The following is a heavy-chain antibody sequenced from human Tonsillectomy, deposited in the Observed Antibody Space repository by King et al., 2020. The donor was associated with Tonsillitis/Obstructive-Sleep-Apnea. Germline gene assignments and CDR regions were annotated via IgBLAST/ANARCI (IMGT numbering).Heavy chain of an antibody. CDR1: GGSTSSGGYY. CDR2: VYYNGNT. V-gene: IGHV4-31*01. D-gene: IGHD6-6*01. Sequence: VQLQESGPGLAKPSQTLSLICTVSGGSTSSGGYYWSWLRPYPGKGLEWIGYVYYNGNTHYNPSLKSPVTMSIDTSKNQFSLRLSAVTAADTAFYYCARVIASRPTIYYMDVWGKGPTVTVS. CDR3: ARVIASRPTIYYMDV. J-gene: IGHJ6*03.